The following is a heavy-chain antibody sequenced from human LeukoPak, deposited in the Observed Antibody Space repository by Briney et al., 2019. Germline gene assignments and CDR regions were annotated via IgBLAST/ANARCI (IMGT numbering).Heavy chain of an antibody. V-gene: IGHV4-34*01. Sequence: SETLSLTCAVYGGSFSGYYWSWIRQPPGKGLEWIGEINHSGSTNYNPSLKSRVTISVDPSKNQLSLKLSSVTAADTAVYYCAREGITGTTNWFDPWGQGTLVTVSS. J-gene: IGHJ5*02. D-gene: IGHD1-7*01. CDR1: GGSFSGYY. CDR3: AREGITGTTNWFDP. CDR2: INHSGST.